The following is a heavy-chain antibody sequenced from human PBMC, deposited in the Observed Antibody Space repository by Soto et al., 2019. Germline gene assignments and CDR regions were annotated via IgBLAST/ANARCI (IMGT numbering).Heavy chain of an antibody. CDR1: RYTFTSYY. D-gene: IGHD6-6*01. CDR3: ARERLEYSSSYFDY. CDR2: INPSGGST. V-gene: IGHV1-46*01. J-gene: IGHJ4*02. Sequence: ASAKLSSKASRYTFTSYYMHSVRHAPGQGLEWMGIINPSGGSTSYAQKFQGRVTMTRDTSTSTVYMELSSLRSEDTAVYYCARERLEYSSSYFDYWGQGTLVTVSS.